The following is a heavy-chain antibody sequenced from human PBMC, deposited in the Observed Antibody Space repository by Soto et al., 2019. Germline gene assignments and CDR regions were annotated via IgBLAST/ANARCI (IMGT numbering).Heavy chain of an antibody. CDR2: TWSDESRK. CDR3: ARRRPGPGPTIPLLDN. CDR1: GFSFGSYG. V-gene: IGHV3-33*01. Sequence: QVQLVEPGGGVVQPGRSLRLSCTASGFSFGSYGMHWVRQAPGKGLEWVAITWSDESRKYYADSVKGRFTISRDNSKNTEFLQMDSLRAEDTALYYCARRRPGPGPTIPLLDNWGQGTLVTVSS. J-gene: IGHJ4*02. D-gene: IGHD2-21*01.